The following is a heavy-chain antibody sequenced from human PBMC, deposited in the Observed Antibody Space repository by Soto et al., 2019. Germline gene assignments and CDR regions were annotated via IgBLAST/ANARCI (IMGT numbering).Heavy chain of an antibody. Sequence: QVQLVESGGGVVQPGRSLRLSCAASGVPFTSYGMHWVREGPDKGLEWVAIISYDGSDKYYADSVKGRFTISRDNSKNTLYLQMNSLRPEDTALYYCVGGQYYFDYRGHGNLVIVSS. V-gene: IGHV3-30*03. CDR1: GVPFTSYG. D-gene: IGHD3-10*01. CDR2: ISYDGSDK. J-gene: IGHJ4*01. CDR3: VGGQYYFDY.